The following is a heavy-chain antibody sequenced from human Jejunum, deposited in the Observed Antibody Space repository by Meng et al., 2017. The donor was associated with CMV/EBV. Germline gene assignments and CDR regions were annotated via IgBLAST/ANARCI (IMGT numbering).Heavy chain of an antibody. V-gene: IGHV4-30-4*08. CDR1: NRSGYLD. D-gene: IGHD2-2*01. Sequence: NRSGYLDWGWIRQPPGKGLEWSRFTYYNGRSYDHPSLKSRGTMSVDTSKNQFSLRLSSVTAADTAVDYCARTHDCTSTSCYTGFDPWGQGTLVTVSS. CDR3: ARTHDCTSTSCYTGFDP. CDR2: TYYNGRS. J-gene: IGHJ5*02.